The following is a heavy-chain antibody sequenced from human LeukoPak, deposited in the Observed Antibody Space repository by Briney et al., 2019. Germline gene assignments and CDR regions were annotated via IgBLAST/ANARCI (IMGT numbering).Heavy chain of an antibody. Sequence: HTGGSLRLSCAASGFTFSTYHMHWVREAPGKGLEWVAVISYDGRNKYYADSVKGRLTISRDISKNTLYSQMNSLRFEDTAVYYCTRDGQRTGDNMDYWGQGTLVTVSS. CDR2: ISYDGRNK. V-gene: IGHV3-30*04. J-gene: IGHJ4*02. CDR3: TRDGQRTGDNMDY. D-gene: IGHD6-25*01. CDR1: GFTFSTYH.